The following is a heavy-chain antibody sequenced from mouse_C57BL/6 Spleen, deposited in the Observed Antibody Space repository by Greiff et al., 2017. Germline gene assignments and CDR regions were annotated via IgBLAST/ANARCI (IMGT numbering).Heavy chain of an antibody. J-gene: IGHJ2*01. CDR2: ISDGGSYT. D-gene: IGHD1-1*01. V-gene: IGHV5-4*01. Sequence: EVKLMESGGGLVKPGGSLKLSCAASGFTFSSYAMSWVRQTPEKRLEWVATISDGGSYTYYPDNVKCRFTISRDHAKNNLYLQMSHLKSEDTAMYYCARDREVVATNYFDYWGQGTTLTVSS. CDR1: GFTFSSYA. CDR3: ARDREVVATNYFDY.